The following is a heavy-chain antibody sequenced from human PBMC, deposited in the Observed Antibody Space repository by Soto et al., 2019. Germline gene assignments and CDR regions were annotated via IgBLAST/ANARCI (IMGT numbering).Heavy chain of an antibody. CDR3: AKERVFRFLEWLGSPAGY. J-gene: IGHJ4*02. Sequence: GGSLRLSCAASGFTFSSYAMSWVRQAPGKGLEWVSAISGSGGSTYYADSVKGRFTISRDNSKNTLYLQMNSLRAEDTAVYYCAKERVFRFLEWLGSPAGYWGQGTLVTVSS. CDR2: ISGSGGST. V-gene: IGHV3-23*01. CDR1: GFTFSSYA. D-gene: IGHD3-3*01.